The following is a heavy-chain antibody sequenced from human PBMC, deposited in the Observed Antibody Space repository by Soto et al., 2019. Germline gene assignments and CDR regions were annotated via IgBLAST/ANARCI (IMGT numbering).Heavy chain of an antibody. CDR2: IFWNDDR. V-gene: IGHV2-5*01. CDR1: GFSLTTSGVG. CDR3: GHRRVGPGWIYGSPSYYWDY. J-gene: IGHJ4*02. D-gene: IGHD3-10*01. Sequence: KESGPTLVRPTQTLTLTCTFSGFSLTTSGVGVGWIRQPPGKAPEWLALIFWNDDRRYSPTLRNRITITKDTSKNQVVLMMTNMDPVDTATYYCGHRRVGPGWIYGSPSYYWDYWGQGTLVTVSS.